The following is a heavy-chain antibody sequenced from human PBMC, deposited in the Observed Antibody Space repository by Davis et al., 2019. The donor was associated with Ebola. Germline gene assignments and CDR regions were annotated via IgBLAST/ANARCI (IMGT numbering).Heavy chain of an antibody. CDR1: GGSFSGYY. V-gene: IGHV4-34*01. J-gene: IGHJ6*02. CDR3: ARGHVGRVNVARGPRDFYNGLDV. D-gene: IGHD3-10*01. Sequence: MPSETLSLTCAVYGGSFSGYYWSWIRQPPGKGLEWIGEINHSGSTNYNPSLKSRVTISVDTSKNQFSLKLSSVTAADTAVYYCARGHVGRVNVARGPRDFYNGLDVWGQGTTVSVSS. CDR2: INHSGST.